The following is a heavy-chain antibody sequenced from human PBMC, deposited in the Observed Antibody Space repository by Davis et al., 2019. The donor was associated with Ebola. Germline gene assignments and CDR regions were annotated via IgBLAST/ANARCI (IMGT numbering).Heavy chain of an antibody. D-gene: IGHD4-17*01. Sequence: GESLKISCAAFGFTFSSYAMSWVRQAPGKGLEWVSAISGSGGSTYYADSVKGRFTISRDNSKNTLYLQMNSLRAEDTAVYYCARHDYGDSHFDYWGQGTLVTVSS. V-gene: IGHV3-23*01. CDR2: ISGSGGST. CDR3: ARHDYGDSHFDY. J-gene: IGHJ4*02. CDR1: GFTFSSYA.